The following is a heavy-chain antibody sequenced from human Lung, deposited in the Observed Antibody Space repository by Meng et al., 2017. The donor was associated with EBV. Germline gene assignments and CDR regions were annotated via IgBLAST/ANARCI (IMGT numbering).Heavy chain of an antibody. D-gene: IGHD6-6*01. V-gene: IGHV4-4*02. J-gene: IGHJ5*02. CDR2: IYDSGST. CDR3: AREYSSSSGLPGP. Sequence: VPMQEAGAGRVKPSGVLPLPCAVSGGSISSSNWWSWVRQPPGKGLEWIGYIYDSGSTSYNPSLMSRVTISVDTSRNQFSLKLTSVTAADTAVYYCAREYSSSSGLPGPWGQGTLVTVSS. CDR1: GGSISSSNW.